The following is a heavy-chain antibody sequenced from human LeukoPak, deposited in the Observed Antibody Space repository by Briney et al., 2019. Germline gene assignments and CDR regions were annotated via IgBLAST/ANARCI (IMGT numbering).Heavy chain of an antibody. J-gene: IGHJ4*02. V-gene: IGHV3-15*01. CDR1: GFSLNNAW. D-gene: IGHD3-22*01. CDR2: IKSKTDGGTI. CDR3: TTSYYDSSGFRA. Sequence: KPGESLRLSCAASGFSLNNAWMSWVRQAPGKGLEWVGRIKSKTDGGTIDYAAPVKGRSTISRDDSKNMVYLLMNNLKTEDRAVYYCTTSYYDSSGFRAWGQGTLVTVSS.